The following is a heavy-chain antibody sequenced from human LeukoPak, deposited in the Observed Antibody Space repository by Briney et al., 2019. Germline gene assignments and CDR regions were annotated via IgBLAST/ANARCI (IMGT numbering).Heavy chain of an antibody. Sequence: SETLSLTCSVSDDSNSLYYWSWIRQPPGKGLEWIGYIYYSGSTNYNPSLKSRVTISVDTSKNQFSLKLSSVTAADTAVYYCARGARTALITMIVENAFDIWGQGTMVTVSS. J-gene: IGHJ3*02. CDR1: DDSNSLYY. CDR3: ARGARTALITMIVENAFDI. V-gene: IGHV4-59*01. CDR2: IYYSGST. D-gene: IGHD3-22*01.